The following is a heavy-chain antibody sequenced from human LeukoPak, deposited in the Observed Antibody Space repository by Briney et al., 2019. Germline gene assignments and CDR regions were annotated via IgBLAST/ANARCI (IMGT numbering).Heavy chain of an antibody. CDR1: GGSISISTYF. CDR2: IYHSGST. J-gene: IGHJ4*02. CDR3: ASIMATRRLNDY. V-gene: IGHV4-39*07. Sequence: SETLSLTCSVSGGSISISTYFWGWIRQPPGKGLEWNGSIYHSGSTYYHPSLKSRVTISVDTPKNQFSLKLSSVTAADTAVYYCASIMATRRLNDYWGQGTLVTVSS. D-gene: IGHD5-12*01.